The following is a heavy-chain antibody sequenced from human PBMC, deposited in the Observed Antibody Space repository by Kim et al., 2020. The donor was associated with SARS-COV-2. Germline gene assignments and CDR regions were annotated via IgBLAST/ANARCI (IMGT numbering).Heavy chain of an antibody. D-gene: IGHD6-13*01. J-gene: IGHJ2*01. V-gene: IGHV3-30*07. Sequence: SVKGRFYIARDNSKNTLYLQRDSQTAEDTAVYYCAREGRSAAKFWFVDLWGRGTLVTVSS. CDR3: AREGRSAAKFWFVDL.